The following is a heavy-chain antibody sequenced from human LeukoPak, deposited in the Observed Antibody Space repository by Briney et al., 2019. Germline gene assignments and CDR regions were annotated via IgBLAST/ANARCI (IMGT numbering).Heavy chain of an antibody. Sequence: GASVRVSCTASGYTFTSYGISWVRQAPGQGLERVGWISAYNGNTNYAQKLQGRVTMTTDTSTSTAYMELRSLRSGDTAVYYCASWSDYYGSGSYNWGQGALVTVSS. J-gene: IGHJ4*02. CDR1: GYTFTSYG. CDR2: ISAYNGNT. D-gene: IGHD3-10*01. V-gene: IGHV1-18*01. CDR3: ASWSDYYGSGSYN.